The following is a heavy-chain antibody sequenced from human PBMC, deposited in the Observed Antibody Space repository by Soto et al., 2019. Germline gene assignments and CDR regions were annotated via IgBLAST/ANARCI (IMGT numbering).Heavy chain of an antibody. CDR3: GACTGPSFQRGREWFDP. Sequence: QVQLVQSGAEVKKPGASVKVSCTASGYTFSNYGITWVRQAPGQGLEWMGWISTYNGNTNYAKKVQGRVTTTIDTSTSTAYMVLRSLRSDDTAMYYCGACTGPSFQRGREWFDPWGQGTLVTV. CDR1: GYTFSNYG. CDR2: ISTYNGNT. J-gene: IGHJ5*02. D-gene: IGHD2-8*02. V-gene: IGHV1-18*04.